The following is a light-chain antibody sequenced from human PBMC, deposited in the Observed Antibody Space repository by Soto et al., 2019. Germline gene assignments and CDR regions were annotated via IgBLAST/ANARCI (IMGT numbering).Light chain of an antibody. CDR3: RSYAGSNTLYV. J-gene: IGLJ1*01. Sequence: QSVLTQPASVSGSPGQSITISCTGASSDVGTYNLVSWYQQHPGKAPKLMIYEVSKRPSGVSNRFSGSKSGNTASLTISGLQAEDEADYYCRSYAGSNTLYVFGTGTKVTVL. CDR1: SSDVGTYNL. CDR2: EVS. V-gene: IGLV2-23*02.